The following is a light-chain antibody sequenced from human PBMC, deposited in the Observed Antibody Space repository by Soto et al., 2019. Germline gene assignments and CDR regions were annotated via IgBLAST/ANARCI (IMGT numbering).Light chain of an antibody. V-gene: IGLV2-14*01. CDR3: SSYTTSNTYV. Sequence: QPASVSGSPGQSITFSCTGTSSDIGVYNYVSWYQQHPGKAPKLMIYEVNNRPSGVSNRFSGSKSGNTASLTISGLQAEDEADYYCSSYTTSNTYVFGTGTKVTVL. CDR1: SSDIGVYNY. CDR2: EVN. J-gene: IGLJ1*01.